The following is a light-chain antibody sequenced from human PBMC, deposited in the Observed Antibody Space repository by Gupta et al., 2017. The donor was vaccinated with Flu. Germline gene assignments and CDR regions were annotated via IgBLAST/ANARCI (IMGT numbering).Light chain of an antibody. V-gene: IGLV1-47*01. J-gene: IGLJ3*02. CDR2: KSN. CDR3: AKWDDSLSAGV. CDR1: NSNIGIKY. Sequence: RVTFSCSGGNSNIGIKYVYWYQQLPGAAPKLIIYKSNQRPSGVPDRFAGSKSGTSASLAISGLRSEDEAEYYCAKWDDSLSAGVFGGGTKLTVL.